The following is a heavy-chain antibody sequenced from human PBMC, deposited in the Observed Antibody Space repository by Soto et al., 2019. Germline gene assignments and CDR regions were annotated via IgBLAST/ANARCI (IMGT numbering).Heavy chain of an antibody. CDR2: TNPNSGGS. V-gene: IGHV1-2*02. CDR1: GYTFTDYS. D-gene: IGHD2-2*02. CDR3: ARSGDCSRTSCYTLDY. J-gene: IGHJ4*02. Sequence: ASVKVSCKASGYTFTDYSIHWARQAPGQGLEWMGWTNPNSGGSNYIQKFQGRVTMTRDTSISTAYMELSSATAADTAVYFCARSGDCSRTSCYTLDYCGQGTLVTVSS.